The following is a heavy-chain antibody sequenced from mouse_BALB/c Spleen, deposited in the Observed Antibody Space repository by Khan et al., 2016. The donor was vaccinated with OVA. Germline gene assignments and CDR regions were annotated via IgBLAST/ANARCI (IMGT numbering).Heavy chain of an antibody. V-gene: IGHV1-4*01. CDR1: GYTFTSYT. D-gene: IGHD2-1*01. CDR2: INPSNIYT. J-gene: IGHJ3*01. Sequence: QVQLQQSGAELARPGASVKMSCKASGYTFTSYTIHWVKQRPGQGLEWIGYINPSNIYTNYNQKFRDKATLTADKSSSTAYIQLSSLTSEDSAVYYCSRVGPDHGNYGAWCADGGQGTLVTVSA. CDR3: SRVGPDHGNYGAWCAD.